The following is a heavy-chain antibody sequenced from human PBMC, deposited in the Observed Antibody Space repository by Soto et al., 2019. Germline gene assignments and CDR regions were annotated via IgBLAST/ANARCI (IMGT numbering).Heavy chain of an antibody. J-gene: IGHJ5*02. Sequence: ASVKVSCKASGYTFTSYDINWVRQATGQGLGWMGWMNPNSGNTGYAQKFQGRVTMTRNTSISTAYMELSSLRSEDTAVYYCARVVPGAEAWFGPWGQGTLVTVSS. D-gene: IGHD2-2*01. CDR1: GYTFTSYD. CDR2: MNPNSGNT. CDR3: ARVVPGAEAWFGP. V-gene: IGHV1-8*01.